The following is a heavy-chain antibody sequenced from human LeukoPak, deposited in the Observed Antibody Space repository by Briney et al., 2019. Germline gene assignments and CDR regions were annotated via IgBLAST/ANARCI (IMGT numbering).Heavy chain of an antibody. J-gene: IGHJ4*02. CDR3: ARLVCSTIPCYGKFYFDS. D-gene: IGHD2-2*01. CDR2: ITGSSDSM. CDR1: GFTFSSYA. Sequence: GSLRLSCAASGFTFSSYAMEWVRQAPGKGLEWVSSITGSSDSMYYADSVKGRFTISRDNAKNSVYLQMNSLRAEDTAVYYCARLVCSTIPCYGKFYFDSWGQGTLVPVSS. V-gene: IGHV3-21*01.